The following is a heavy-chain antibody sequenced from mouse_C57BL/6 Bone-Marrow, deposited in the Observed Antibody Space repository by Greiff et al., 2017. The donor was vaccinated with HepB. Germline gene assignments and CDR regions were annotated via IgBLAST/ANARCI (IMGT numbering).Heavy chain of an antibody. CDR1: GYTFTSYW. CDR3: TRLDTTVVAPYYFDY. CDR2: IYPGNSDT. Sequence: EVQLQQSGTVLARPGASVKMSCKTSGYTFTSYWMHWVKQRPGQGLEWIGAIYPGNSDTSYNQKFKGKAKLTAVTSASTAYMELSSLTNEDSAVYYCTRLDTTVVAPYYFDYWGQGTSVTVSS. J-gene: IGHJ4*01. V-gene: IGHV1-5*01. D-gene: IGHD1-1*01.